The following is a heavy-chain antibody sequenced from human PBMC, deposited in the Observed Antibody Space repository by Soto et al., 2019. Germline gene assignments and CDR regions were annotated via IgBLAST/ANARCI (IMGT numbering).Heavy chain of an antibody. Sequence: LRLSCAASGFSVASSYMSWVRQAPGKGLEWVSVLYSEGRTYYADSVKGRFTISRDNSKNTLYLQMNGLRADDTAVYYCARWWELSPFDYWGQGTLVTVSS. D-gene: IGHD1-26*01. V-gene: IGHV3-53*01. CDR2: LYSEGRT. CDR3: ARWWELSPFDY. J-gene: IGHJ4*02. CDR1: GFSVASSY.